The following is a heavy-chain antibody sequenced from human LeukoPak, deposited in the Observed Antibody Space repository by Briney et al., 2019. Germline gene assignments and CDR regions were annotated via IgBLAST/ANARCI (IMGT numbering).Heavy chain of an antibody. V-gene: IGHV4-39*01. CDR3: ASQLGSMVRGLIPYFDY. CDR2: IYYSGST. CDR1: GGSISSSSHF. J-gene: IGHJ4*02. D-gene: IGHD3-10*01. Sequence: PSETLSLTCTVSGGSISSSSHFWGWIRQPPGKGLERIGSIYYSGSTYYNPSLKSRVAIFVDTSKNQFSLRLSSVTAADTAVYYCASQLGSMVRGLIPYFDYWGQGTLVTVSS.